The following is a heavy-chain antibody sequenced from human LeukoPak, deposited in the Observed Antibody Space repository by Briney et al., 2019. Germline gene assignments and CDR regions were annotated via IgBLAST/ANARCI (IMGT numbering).Heavy chain of an antibody. CDR2: IYYSGST. CDR1: GGSISSNSW. Sequence: SETLSLTCAVSGGSISSNSWWSWVRQPPGKGLEWIGYIYYSGSTYYNPSLKSRVTISGDTSENQFSLRLSSVTAADTAVYYCARASYSYDISGWVPFDYWGQGTLVTVSS. V-gene: IGHV4-4*02. J-gene: IGHJ4*02. D-gene: IGHD3-22*01. CDR3: ARASYSYDISGWVPFDY.